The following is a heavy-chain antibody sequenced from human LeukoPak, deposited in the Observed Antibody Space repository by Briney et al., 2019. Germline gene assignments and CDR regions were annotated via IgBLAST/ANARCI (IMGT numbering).Heavy chain of an antibody. D-gene: IGHD1-26*01. CDR2: IIPIFGTA. Sequence: ASVKVSCKASGYTFTSYGISWVRQAPGQGLEWMGGIIPIFGTANYAQKFQGRVTITADESTSTAYMELSSLRSEDTAVYYCARSAGATTSDWYYYYGMDVWGQGTTVTVSS. V-gene: IGHV1-69*13. J-gene: IGHJ6*02. CDR3: ARSAGATTSDWYYYYGMDV. CDR1: GYTFTSYG.